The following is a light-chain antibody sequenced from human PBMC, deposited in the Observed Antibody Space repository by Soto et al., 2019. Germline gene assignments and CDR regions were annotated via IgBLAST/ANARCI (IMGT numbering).Light chain of an antibody. CDR2: GAS. CDR3: QQYGISPWT. V-gene: IGKV3-20*01. CDR1: QSVSSN. J-gene: IGKJ1*01. Sequence: SVLTQSQATLSLSPGERATLSCRASQSVSSNLAWYQQRPGQAPRLLMYGASSRATGIPDRFSGSGSGTDFTLTISRLEPEDFAVYYCQQYGISPWTFGQGSIVAIK.